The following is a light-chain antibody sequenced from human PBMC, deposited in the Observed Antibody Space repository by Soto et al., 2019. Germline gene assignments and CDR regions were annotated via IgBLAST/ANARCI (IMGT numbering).Light chain of an antibody. V-gene: IGKV2-28*01. CDR1: QSLLHSNGYNY. J-gene: IGKJ5*01. CDR3: MQALQTLIT. CDR2: LGS. Sequence: DIVMTQSPLSLPVTPGELASISCRSSQSLLHSNGYNYLDWYLQKPGQSPQLLIYLGSNRACRVPESFSARRSGPAFPLKSSRVEAEDVGVYYCMQALQTLITFGQGKRLEIK.